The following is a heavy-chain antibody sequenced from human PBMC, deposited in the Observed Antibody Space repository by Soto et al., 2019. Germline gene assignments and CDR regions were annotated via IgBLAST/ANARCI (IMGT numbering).Heavy chain of an antibody. CDR2: TYFRYRWYD. CDR3: AREEGQVGGFDY. D-gene: IGHD3-10*01. CDR1: GDSVSGNTAA. J-gene: IGHJ4*02. V-gene: IGHV6-1*01. Sequence: SQNLSLTCVISGDSVSGNTAAWNWIMQSPSRGLEWLGRTYFRYRWYDDYALSVKGRMTVNPDTSKNLFSLELNSVTPDDTAIYYCAREEGQVGGFDYWGQGTLVTVSS.